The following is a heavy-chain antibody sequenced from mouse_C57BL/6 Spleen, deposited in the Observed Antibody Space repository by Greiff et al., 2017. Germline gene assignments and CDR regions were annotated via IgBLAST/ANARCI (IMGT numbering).Heavy chain of an antibody. Sequence: EVQLVESGPELVKPGASVKMSCKASGYTFTDYNMHWVKQSHGKSLEWIGYINPNNGGTSYNQKFKGKATLTVNKSSSTAYMELRSLTSEDSAVYYCARGDGNYYDDFFAYWGQGTLVTVSA. V-gene: IGHV1-22*01. CDR3: ARGDGNYYDDFFAY. CDR2: INPNNGGT. CDR1: GYTFTDYN. D-gene: IGHD2-1*01. J-gene: IGHJ3*01.